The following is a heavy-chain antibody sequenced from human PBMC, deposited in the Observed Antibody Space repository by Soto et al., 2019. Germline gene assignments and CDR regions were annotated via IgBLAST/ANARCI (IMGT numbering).Heavy chain of an antibody. CDR1: GGSISSSNL. CDR3: AREEITIFGVVIDY. J-gene: IGHJ4*02. V-gene: IGHV4-4*02. D-gene: IGHD3-3*01. CDR2: IYHSGST. Sequence: SETLSLTCAVSGGSISSSNLWSWVRQPPGKGLEWIGEIYHSGSTNYNPSLKSRVTISVDKSKNQFSLKLSSVTAADTAVYYCAREEITIFGVVIDYWGQGTLVTVSS.